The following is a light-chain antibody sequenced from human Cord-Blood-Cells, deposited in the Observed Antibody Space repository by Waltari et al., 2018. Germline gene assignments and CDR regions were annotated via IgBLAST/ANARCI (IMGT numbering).Light chain of an antibody. Sequence: IQITQSPSTLSASVGDRVTITCRASQSISSWLAWYQQKPGKAPKLLIYKASSSESGVPSRFSGSGSGTEFTLTISSLQPDDFATYYCQQYNSYWTFGQGTKVEIK. CDR3: QQYNSYWT. CDR2: KAS. CDR1: QSISSW. J-gene: IGKJ1*01. V-gene: IGKV1-5*03.